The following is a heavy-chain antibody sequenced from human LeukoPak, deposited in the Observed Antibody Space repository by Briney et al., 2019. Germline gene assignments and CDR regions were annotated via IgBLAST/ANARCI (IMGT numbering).Heavy chain of an antibody. J-gene: IGHJ4*02. CDR3: ASGSGRNLFDY. Sequence: ASVTVSCKASGGTFSSYAISWVRQAPGQGLEWMGRIIPIFGTANYAQKFQGRVTITTDESTSTAYMELSSLRSEDTAVYYCASGSGRNLFDYWGQGTLVTVSS. V-gene: IGHV1-69*05. D-gene: IGHD6-19*01. CDR2: IIPIFGTA. CDR1: GGTFSSYA.